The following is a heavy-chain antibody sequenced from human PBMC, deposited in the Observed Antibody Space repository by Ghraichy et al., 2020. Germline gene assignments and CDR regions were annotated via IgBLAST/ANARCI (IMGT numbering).Heavy chain of an antibody. CDR3: AKVGAEGWLKYYFDY. V-gene: IGHV3-23*01. CDR2: LSGSGDTT. D-gene: IGHD3-22*01. CDR1: GFTFNNYA. Sequence: GGSLRLSCAASGFTFNNYAMSWVRQAPGKGLEWVSALSGSGDTTYYTDSVKGRFTISRDNSKNTLYLQMSSLRAEDTAVYYCAKVGAEGWLKYYFDYWGQGPLVTVSS. J-gene: IGHJ4*02.